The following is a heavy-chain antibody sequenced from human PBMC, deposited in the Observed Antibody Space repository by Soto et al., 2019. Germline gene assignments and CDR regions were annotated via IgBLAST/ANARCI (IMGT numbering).Heavy chain of an antibody. CDR1: GGSISSGGYS. V-gene: IGHV4-30-2*01. Sequence: ASETLSLTCAVSGGSISSGGYSWSWIRQPPGKGLEWIGYIYHSGSTYYNPSLKSRVTISVDRSKNQFSLKLSSVTAADTAVYYCARGYCSGGSCYRSWFDPWGQGTLATVSS. J-gene: IGHJ5*02. CDR2: IYHSGST. D-gene: IGHD2-15*01. CDR3: ARGYCSGGSCYRSWFDP.